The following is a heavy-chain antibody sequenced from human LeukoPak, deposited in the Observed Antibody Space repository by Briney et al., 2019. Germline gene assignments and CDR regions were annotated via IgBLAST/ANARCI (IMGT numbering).Heavy chain of an antibody. J-gene: IGHJ4*02. CDR3: ARDLSATWYSLGY. CDR2: IDWSGEAT. D-gene: IGHD2-21*01. Sequence: GGSLRLSCVASTLNIADYGMSWVRQAPGKGLEWVSGIDWSGEATSYSDSVKGRFTISRDNAKNSLYLQMTGLRAEDTAVYYCARDLSATWYSLGYWGQGTLVTVSS. CDR1: TLNIADYG. V-gene: IGHV3-20*04.